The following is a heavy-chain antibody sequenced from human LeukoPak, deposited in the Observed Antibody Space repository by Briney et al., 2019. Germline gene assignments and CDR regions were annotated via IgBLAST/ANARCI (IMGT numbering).Heavy chain of an antibody. CDR2: IDKTGSST. CDR1: GFTFSDSA. V-gene: IGHV3-23*05. D-gene: IGHD2-21*02. Sequence: GGSLRLSCAASGFTFSDSAMTWVRQAPGKGLDWVSGIDKTGSSTFYADSVKGRFTISRDNFKDILYLEMDSLTAEDSALYYCATDPIVTGDLDFCGQGTQATFSS. J-gene: IGHJ4*02. CDR3: ATDPIVTGDLDF.